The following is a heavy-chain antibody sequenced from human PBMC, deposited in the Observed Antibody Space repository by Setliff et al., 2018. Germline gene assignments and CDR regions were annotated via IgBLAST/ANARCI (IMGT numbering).Heavy chain of an antibody. CDR1: GFTFSTYA. CDR3: ARQQRAYSRTWYPQALVY. D-gene: IGHD6-13*01. V-gene: IGHV4-4*08. CDR2: IYTSGST. Sequence: ASETLRLSCAASGFTFSTYAMSWIRQSPGKGLEWIGYIYTSGSTNYNPSLKSRVTISVDTSKNQFSLKVSSVTATDTAIYYCARQQRAYSRTWYPQALVYWGQGILVTVSS. J-gene: IGHJ4*02.